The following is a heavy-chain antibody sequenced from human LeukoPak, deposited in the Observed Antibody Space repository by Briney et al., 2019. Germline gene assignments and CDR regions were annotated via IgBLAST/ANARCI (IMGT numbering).Heavy chain of an antibody. V-gene: IGHV3-23*01. D-gene: IGHD1-26*01. CDR3: ARVFSGAKGYYYYYMDV. CDR2: ISGSGGST. J-gene: IGHJ6*03. Sequence: GGSLRLSCAASGFTFSSYAMSWVRQAPGKGLEWISTISGSGGSTYYADSVKGRFTISRDNSKNTLYLQMNSLRAEDTAVYYCARVFSGAKGYYYYYMDVWGKGTTVTVSS. CDR1: GFTFSSYA.